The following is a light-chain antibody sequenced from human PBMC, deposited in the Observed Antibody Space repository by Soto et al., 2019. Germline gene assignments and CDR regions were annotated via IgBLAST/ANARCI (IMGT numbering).Light chain of an antibody. CDR1: QSITNW. CDR3: QQDSSYPLT. V-gene: IGKV1-5*03. Sequence: DIQMTQSPSTLSASVGDRVTITCRASQSITNWLAWYQQKPGKAPKLLIYKASSLESGVPSRFSGSGSGTDFTPTISSLQPDDFATYYCQQDSSYPLTFGGGTKVEIK. CDR2: KAS. J-gene: IGKJ4*01.